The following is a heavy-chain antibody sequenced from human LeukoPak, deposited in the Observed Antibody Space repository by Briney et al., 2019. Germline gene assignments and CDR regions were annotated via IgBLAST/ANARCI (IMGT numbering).Heavy chain of an antibody. CDR3: AREVVGATDHDAFDI. Sequence: SETLSLTCAVYGGSFSGYYWSWIRQPPGKGLEWIGRIYTSGSTNYNPSLKSRVTMSVDTSKNQFSLKLSSVTAADTAVYYCAREVVGATDHDAFDIWGQGTMVTVSS. D-gene: IGHD1-26*01. CDR1: GGSFSGYY. CDR2: IYTSGST. J-gene: IGHJ3*02. V-gene: IGHV4-59*10.